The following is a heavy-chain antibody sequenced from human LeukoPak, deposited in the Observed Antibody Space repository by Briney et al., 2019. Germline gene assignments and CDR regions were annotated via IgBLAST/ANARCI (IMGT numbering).Heavy chain of an antibody. CDR1: GGSFSGYY. V-gene: IGHV4-34*01. D-gene: IGHD3-22*01. CDR2: INHSGST. J-gene: IGHJ4*02. Sequence: SETLSLTCAVYGGSFSGYYWIWIRQPPGKGLEWIGEINHSGSTNYNPSLKSRVTISVDTSKNQFSLKLSSVTAADAAVYYCARGKKLRYYDSSGYYFDYWGQGTLVTVSS. CDR3: ARGKKLRYYDSSGYYFDY.